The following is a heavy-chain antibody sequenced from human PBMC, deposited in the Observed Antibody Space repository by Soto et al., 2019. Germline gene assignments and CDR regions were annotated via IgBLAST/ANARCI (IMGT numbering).Heavy chain of an antibody. D-gene: IGHD2-2*01. CDR3: ARHHCSSTNCYPPYYYFMDV. Sequence: SETLSLTCTVSGGSISSRSYYWGWIRRPPGKGLEWVGSIYYTESTYYNPSLKSRVTISVNTSKNQFSLKLSSVTAADTAVYYCARHHCSSTNCYPPYYYFMDVWGKGTTVTVSS. V-gene: IGHV4-39*01. J-gene: IGHJ6*03. CDR1: GGSISSRSYY. CDR2: IYYTEST.